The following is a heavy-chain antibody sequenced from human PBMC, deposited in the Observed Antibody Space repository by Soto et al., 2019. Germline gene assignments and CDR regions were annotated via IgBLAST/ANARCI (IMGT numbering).Heavy chain of an antibody. D-gene: IGHD1-26*01. CDR1: KNTPTELT. CDR3: EADRKIVGTIGAFDF. CDR2: SAPEEGEP. J-gene: IGHJ4*02. V-gene: IGHV1-24*01. Sequence: ASVKASCKVPKNTPTELTLDWLRQSPEKGLEWMGRSAPEEGEPIYPQKFQGRVSMTEDPSTDTAYVELTSLRFEDKAVYFCEADRKIVGTIGAFDFCGQGTQVTVSS.